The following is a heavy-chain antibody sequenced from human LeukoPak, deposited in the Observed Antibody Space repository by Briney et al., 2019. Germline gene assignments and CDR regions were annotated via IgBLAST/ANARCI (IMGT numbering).Heavy chain of an antibody. V-gene: IGHV3-21*01. D-gene: IGHD3-22*01. CDR2: ISSSSSYI. CDR3: AREYYDSSGYYYGDY. J-gene: IGHJ4*02. CDR1: GFTFSSYS. Sequence: GGSLRLSCAASGFTFSSYSMNWVRQAPGKGLEWVSSISSSSSYIYYADSVKGRFTISRDNAKNSLYLQMNSLRAEDTAVYYCAREYYDSSGYYYGDYWGQGTLVTVSS.